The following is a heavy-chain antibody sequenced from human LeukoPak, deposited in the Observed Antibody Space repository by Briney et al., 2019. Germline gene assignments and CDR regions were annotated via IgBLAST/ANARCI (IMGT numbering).Heavy chain of an antibody. Sequence: KPGGSLRLSCAASGFTFSSYSMNWVRQAPGKGLEWVSSISSSSSYIYYADSVKGRFTISRDNAKNSLYLQMNSLRAEDTAVYYCARDLGVITTYFDYWGQGTLVTVSS. D-gene: IGHD3-3*01. CDR3: ARDLGVITTYFDY. CDR1: GFTFSSYS. CDR2: ISSSSSYI. J-gene: IGHJ4*02. V-gene: IGHV3-21*01.